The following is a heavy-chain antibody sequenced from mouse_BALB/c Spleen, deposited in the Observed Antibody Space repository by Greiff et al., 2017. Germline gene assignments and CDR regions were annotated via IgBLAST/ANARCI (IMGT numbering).Heavy chain of an antibody. Sequence: EVQRVESGGGLVQPGGSRKLSCAASGFTFSSFGMHWVRQAPEKGLEWVAYISSGSSTIYYADTVKGRFTISRDNPKNTLFLQMTSLRSEDTAMYYCARSGGLRPLYAMDYWGQGTSVTVSS. D-gene: IGHD2-4*01. CDR3: ARSGGLRPLYAMDY. J-gene: IGHJ4*01. CDR2: ISSGSSTI. V-gene: IGHV5-17*02. CDR1: GFTFSSFG.